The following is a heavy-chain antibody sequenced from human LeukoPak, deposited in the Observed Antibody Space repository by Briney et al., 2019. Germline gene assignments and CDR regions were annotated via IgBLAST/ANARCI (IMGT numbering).Heavy chain of an antibody. CDR3: ARVVPEGWSGSYRVVDY. V-gene: IGHV4-59*01. J-gene: IGHJ4*02. Sequence: SETLSLTCTVSGGSISSYYWSWIRQPPGKGLEWIGYIYYSGSTNYNPSLKSRVTISVGTSKNQFSLKLSSVPAADTAVYYCARVVPEGWSGSYRVVDYWGQGTLVTVSS. CDR1: GGSISSYY. D-gene: IGHD1-26*01. CDR2: IYYSGST.